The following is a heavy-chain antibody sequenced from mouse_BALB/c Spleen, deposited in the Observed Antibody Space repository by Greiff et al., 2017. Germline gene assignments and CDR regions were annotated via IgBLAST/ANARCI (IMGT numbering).Heavy chain of an antibody. CDR1: GYTFTSYY. D-gene: IGHD2-1*01. CDR2: INPSNGGT. Sequence: SGAELVKPGASVKLSCKASGYTFTSYYMYWVKQRPGQGLEWIGEINPSNGGTNFNEKFKSKATLTVDKSSSTAYMQLSSLTSEDSAVYYCTRGDYGNPWFAYWGQGTLVTVSA. CDR3: TRGDYGNPWFAY. V-gene: IGHV1S81*02. J-gene: IGHJ3*01.